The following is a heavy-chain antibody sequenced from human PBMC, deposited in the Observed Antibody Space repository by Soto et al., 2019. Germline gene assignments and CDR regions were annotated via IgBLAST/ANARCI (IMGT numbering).Heavy chain of an antibody. CDR1: GITLSNYG. Sequence: QVQLVESGGGVGLPGRSLRLSCAASGITLSNYGMHWVRQAPGKGLEWLAVISSDGSNTFYADSVKGRLTISRDNSKSTLYLQMDSLRTEDTAASICAASGRGYNSGAHHALYGMDIWGQGTTVTVSS. CDR2: ISSDGSNT. J-gene: IGHJ6*02. V-gene: IGHV3-30*03. D-gene: IGHD5-12*01. CDR3: AASGRGYNSGAHHALYGMDI.